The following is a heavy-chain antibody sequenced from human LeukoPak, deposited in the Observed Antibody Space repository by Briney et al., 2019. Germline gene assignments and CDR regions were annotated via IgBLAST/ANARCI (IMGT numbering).Heavy chain of an antibody. CDR2: ISYSGST. J-gene: IGHJ4*02. CDR3: ARANDFWSGYYTHDFDY. D-gene: IGHD3-3*01. CDR1: GGSISSSNFY. Sequence: PSETLSLTCTVSGGSISSSNFYWGWIRQPPGKGLEWIGTISYSGSTFYSPSLKSRVTISVDTSKNQFSLKLNSVTAADTAVYYCARANDFWSGYYTHDFDYWGQGTRVTVSS. V-gene: IGHV4-39*01.